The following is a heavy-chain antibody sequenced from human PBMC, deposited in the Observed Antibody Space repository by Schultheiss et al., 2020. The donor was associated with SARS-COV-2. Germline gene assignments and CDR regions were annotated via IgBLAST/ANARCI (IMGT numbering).Heavy chain of an antibody. Sequence: GGSLRLSCAASGFPFATFDMSWVRQASGKGLEWVSAISGSGGSTYYADSVKGRFTISRDNSKNTLYLQMNSLKTEDTAVYYCARDRIAVAGKGLDWYFDLWGRGTLVTVSS. CDR1: GFPFATFD. CDR3: ARDRIAVAGKGLDWYFDL. V-gene: IGHV3-23*01. CDR2: ISGSGGST. D-gene: IGHD6-19*01. J-gene: IGHJ2*01.